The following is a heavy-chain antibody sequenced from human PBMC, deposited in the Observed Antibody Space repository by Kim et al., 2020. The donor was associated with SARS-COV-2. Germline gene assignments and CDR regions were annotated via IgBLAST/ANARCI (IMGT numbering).Heavy chain of an antibody. J-gene: IGHJ4*02. CDR3: ARAPGGAAVDY. V-gene: IGHV3-66*02. D-gene: IGHD1-26*01. CDR2: IYSGGST. CDR1: GFTVSSNY. Sequence: GGSLRLSCAASGFTVSSNYMSWVRQAPGKGLEWVSVIYSGGSTYYADSVKGRFTISRDNSKNTLYLQLNSLRAADSAVYYCARAPGGAAVDYWGQGTLVTVSS.